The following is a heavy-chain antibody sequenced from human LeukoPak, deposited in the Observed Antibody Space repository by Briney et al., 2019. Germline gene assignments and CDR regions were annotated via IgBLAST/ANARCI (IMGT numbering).Heavy chain of an antibody. D-gene: IGHD2-15*01. J-gene: IGHJ5*02. CDR3: ARQTGYCSGDSCYSFHRFDP. V-gene: IGHV4-34*01. CDR1: GGSFRGYY. Sequence: SETLSLTCAVYGGSFRGYYWSWIRQPPGKGLEWIGEINFGGSINYTPSLKSRVTISVDTSKNQFSLKLSSVTAADSAVYFCARQTGYCSGDSCYSFHRFDPWGQGTLVTVSS. CDR2: INFGGSI.